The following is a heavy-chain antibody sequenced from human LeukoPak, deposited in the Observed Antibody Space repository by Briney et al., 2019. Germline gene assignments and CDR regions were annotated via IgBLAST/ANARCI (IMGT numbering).Heavy chain of an antibody. CDR3: ARRYCSSTSSYLRVENWFDP. Sequence: SETLSLTCAVYGGSFSGYYWSWIRQPPGKGLEWIGEINHSGSTNYNPSLKSRVTISVDTSKNQFSLKLSSVTAADTAVYYCARRYCSSTSSYLRVENWFDPWGQGTLVTVSS. D-gene: IGHD2-2*01. J-gene: IGHJ5*02. V-gene: IGHV4-34*01. CDR1: GGSFSGYY. CDR2: INHSGST.